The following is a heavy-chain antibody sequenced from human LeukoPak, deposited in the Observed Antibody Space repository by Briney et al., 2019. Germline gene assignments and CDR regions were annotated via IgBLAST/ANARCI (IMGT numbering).Heavy chain of an antibody. V-gene: IGHV3-30*04. CDR1: GFTFSSYA. CDR2: ISYDGSNK. Sequence: GGSLRLSCAASGFTFSSYAMHWVRQAPGKGLEWVAVISYDGSNKYYADSVKDRFTISRDNSKNTLYLQMNSLRAEDTAVYYCARDDSSSWFSFGYWGQGTLVTVSS. D-gene: IGHD6-13*01. CDR3: ARDDSSSWFSFGY. J-gene: IGHJ4*02.